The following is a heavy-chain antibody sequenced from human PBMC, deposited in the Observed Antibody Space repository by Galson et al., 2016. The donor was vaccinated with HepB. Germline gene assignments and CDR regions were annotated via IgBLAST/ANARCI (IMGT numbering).Heavy chain of an antibody. V-gene: IGHV1-58*01. J-gene: IGHJ2*01. CDR3: VKDHSPASYWFFDV. D-gene: IGHD3-10*01. Sequence: SCKASGITLTSFALQWVRQARGQRPVWIGWIVAGSGDTKYAQRFQERVPITRDMSTTTVYMELRSLRSEDTAFYFCVKDHSPASYWFFDVWGRGTLVTVSS. CDR2: IVAGSGDT. CDR1: GITLTSFA.